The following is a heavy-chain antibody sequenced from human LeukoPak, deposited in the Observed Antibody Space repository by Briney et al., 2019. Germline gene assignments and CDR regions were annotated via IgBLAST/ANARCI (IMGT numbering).Heavy chain of an antibody. CDR2: ITSSSNTK. CDR1: GFTFSSYS. V-gene: IGHV3-48*04. Sequence: GGSLRLSCAASGFTFSSYSMNWVRQAPGKGLEWVSYITSSSNTKYYADSVKGRFTISRDNAKNSLYLQMNSLRAEDTAVYYCARGLSGFNPHMDVWGQGTTVTVSS. D-gene: IGHD2/OR15-2a*01. J-gene: IGHJ6*02. CDR3: ARGLSGFNPHMDV.